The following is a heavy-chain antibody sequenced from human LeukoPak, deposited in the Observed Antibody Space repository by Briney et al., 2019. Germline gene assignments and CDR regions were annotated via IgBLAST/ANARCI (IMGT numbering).Heavy chain of an antibody. CDR3: VRGRYYYDTSGYVVWLDP. CDR1: GGSITSGGYY. CDR2: IHTSGSA. Sequence: LSLTCTVSGGSITSGGYYWTWIRQPAGKGLEWLVRIHTSGSANYIPSLKSRVAISLNTDKNQYSRKLRSVTAADTAVYYCVRGRYYYDTSGYVVWLDPWGQGTLVTVSS. V-gene: IGHV4-61*02. J-gene: IGHJ5*02. D-gene: IGHD3-22*01.